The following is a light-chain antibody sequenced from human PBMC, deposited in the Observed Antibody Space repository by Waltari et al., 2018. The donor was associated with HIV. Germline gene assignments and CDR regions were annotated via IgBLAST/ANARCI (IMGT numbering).Light chain of an antibody. CDR3: QSYDNSLSGSGV. CDR2: GNN. J-gene: IGLJ2*01. V-gene: IGLV1-40*01. CDR1: SSNIGAGYD. Sequence: QSVLTQPPSVSGAPGQRVTISCTGSSSNIGAGYDVHWYQQLPGTAPKLLIYGNNNRPPGVPDRFSGSKSGTSASLAITGLQAEDEADYYCQSYDNSLSGSGVFGGGTKLTVL.